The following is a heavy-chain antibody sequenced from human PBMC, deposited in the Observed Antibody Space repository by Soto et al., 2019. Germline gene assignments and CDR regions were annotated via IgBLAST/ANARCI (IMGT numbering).Heavy chain of an antibody. Sequence: GGSLRLSCAASGFTFSSYAMSWVRQASGKGLEWVGRIRSKANSYATAYAASVKGRFTISRDDSKNTAYLQMNSLKTEDTAVYYCTTYPNNYYYYGMDVWGQGTTVTVSS. V-gene: IGHV3-73*01. J-gene: IGHJ6*02. CDR2: IRSKANSYAT. CDR1: GFTFSSYA. CDR3: TTYPNNYYYYGMDV.